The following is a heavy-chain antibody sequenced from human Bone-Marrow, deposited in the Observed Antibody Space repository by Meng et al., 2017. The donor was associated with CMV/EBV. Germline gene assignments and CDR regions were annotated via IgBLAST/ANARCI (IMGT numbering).Heavy chain of an antibody. V-gene: IGHV3-30-3*01. D-gene: IGHD2-2*02. J-gene: IGHJ4*02. CDR3: ARDREVPAAIEYYFDY. CDR2: ISYDGSNK. CDR1: GFTFSSYA. Sequence: GGSPRLSCAASGFTFSSYAMHWVRQAPGKGLEWVAVISYDGSNKYYADSVKGRFTISRDNSRNTLYLQMNSLRAEDTAVYYCARDREVPAAIEYYFDYWGQGTLVTVSS.